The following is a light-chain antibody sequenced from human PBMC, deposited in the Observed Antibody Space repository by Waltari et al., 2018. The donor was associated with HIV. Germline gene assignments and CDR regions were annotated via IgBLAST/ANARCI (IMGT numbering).Light chain of an antibody. CDR3: SSYKDANDVV. V-gene: IGLV2-8*01. CDR1: SSDVGGFDY. Sequence: QSALTQPPSASGSPGQSVTISCTGTSSDVGGFDYVSWYHQQPPKAPKLTLYEVNRRPAGVPDRFAGSKSGNTAALTVSGLQPEDEGDYYCSSYKDANDVVFGGGTKWTVL. CDR2: EVN. J-gene: IGLJ2*01.